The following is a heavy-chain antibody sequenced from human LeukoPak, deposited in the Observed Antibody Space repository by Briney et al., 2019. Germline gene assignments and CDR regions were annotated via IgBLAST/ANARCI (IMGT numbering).Heavy chain of an antibody. D-gene: IGHD1-1*01. CDR2: IYSGGST. CDR3: ARDGKGEYYFDY. J-gene: IGHJ4*02. CDR1: GFTVSSNY. Sequence: PGGSLRLSCAASGFTVSSNYMSWVRQAPVKGLEWVSVIYSGGSTYYADSVKGRFTISRDNSKNTLYLQMNSLRAEDTAVYYCARDGKGEYYFDYWGQGTLVTVSS. V-gene: IGHV3-66*01.